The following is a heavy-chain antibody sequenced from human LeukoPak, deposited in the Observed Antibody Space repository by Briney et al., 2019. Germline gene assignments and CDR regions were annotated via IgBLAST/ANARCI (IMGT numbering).Heavy chain of an antibody. CDR2: ISSSGSTI. V-gene: IGHV3-48*03. Sequence: GGSLRLSCAASGFTFSKYEVNWVRQAPGKGLEWVSYISSSGSTIYYADSVKGRFTISRDNAKTSLYLQMNSLRAEDTAVYYCARGRISAEIAYYYGMDVWGKGTTVTVSS. CDR1: GFTFSKYE. D-gene: IGHD6-6*01. CDR3: ARGRISAEIAYYYGMDV. J-gene: IGHJ6*04.